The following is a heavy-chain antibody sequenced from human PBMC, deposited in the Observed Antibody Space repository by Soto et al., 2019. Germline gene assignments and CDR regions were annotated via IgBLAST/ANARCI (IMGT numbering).Heavy chain of an antibody. D-gene: IGHD2-8*02. CDR2: IDSSDTTI. CDR1: GFTFTDYY. CDR3: ARHRKLVPGEDS. Sequence: QVQLVESGGGLVKPGGSLRLSCAASGFTFTDYYMSWIRQAPGKGLEWVSYIDSSDTTIYYADSVRGRFTVARDNAKNSLYLQMNSLTADDTAVYYCARHRKLVPGEDSWGQGTLVTVAS. V-gene: IGHV3-11*01. J-gene: IGHJ4*02.